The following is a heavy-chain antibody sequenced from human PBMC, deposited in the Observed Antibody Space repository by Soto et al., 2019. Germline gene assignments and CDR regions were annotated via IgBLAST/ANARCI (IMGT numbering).Heavy chain of an antibody. CDR2: IYSGGST. CDR3: AGGSRIAAAGSFDY. J-gene: IGHJ4*02. CDR1: GFTVSSNY. D-gene: IGHD6-13*01. Sequence: EVQLVESGGGLVQPGGSLRLSCAASGFTVSSNYMSWVRQAPGKGLEWVSVIYSGGSTYYADSVNGRFTISRDNSKNTLYLQMNSLRAEDTAVYYCAGGSRIAAAGSFDYWGQGTLVTVSS. V-gene: IGHV3-66*01.